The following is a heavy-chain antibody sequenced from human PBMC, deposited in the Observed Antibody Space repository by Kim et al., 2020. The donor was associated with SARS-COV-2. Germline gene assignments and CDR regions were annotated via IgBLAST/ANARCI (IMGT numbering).Heavy chain of an antibody. CDR3: ARGRSTSAYYYYYMDV. V-gene: IGHV3-48*03. Sequence: SVKGRFTISRDNAKNSLYLQMNSLRAEDTAVYYCARGRSTSAYYYYYMDVWGKGTTVTVSS. J-gene: IGHJ6*03. D-gene: IGHD2-2*01.